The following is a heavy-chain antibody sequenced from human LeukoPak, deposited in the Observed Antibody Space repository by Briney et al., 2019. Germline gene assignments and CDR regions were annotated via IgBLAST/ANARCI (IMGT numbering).Heavy chain of an antibody. CDR2: IFGSGGST. CDR1: GFTFSSYA. J-gene: IGHJ4*02. Sequence: GGSLRLSCAASGFTFSSYAMYWVRHAPGKGLEWVSGIFGSGGSTHYADSVKGRFTISRDNSKNTVYLQMNSPRAEDTAVYYCAKTTTGYGSGRFPGWPVDYWGQGTLVTVSS. CDR3: AKTTTGYGSGRFPGWPVDY. V-gene: IGHV3-23*01. D-gene: IGHD6-19*01.